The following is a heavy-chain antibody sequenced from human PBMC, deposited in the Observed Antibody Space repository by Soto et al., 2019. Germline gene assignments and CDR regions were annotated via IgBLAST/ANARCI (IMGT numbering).Heavy chain of an antibody. D-gene: IGHD5-12*01. CDR1: GGSISSSSYY. V-gene: IGHV4-39*01. CDR3: ARHPIDSGYDSDYYYYMDV. CDR2: IYYSGST. Sequence: PSETLSLTCTVSGGSISSSSYYWGWIRQPPGKGLEWIGSIYYSGSTYYNPSLKSRVTISVDTSKNQFSLKLSSVTAADTAVYYCARHPIDSGYDSDYYYYMDVWGKGTTVTVSS. J-gene: IGHJ6*03.